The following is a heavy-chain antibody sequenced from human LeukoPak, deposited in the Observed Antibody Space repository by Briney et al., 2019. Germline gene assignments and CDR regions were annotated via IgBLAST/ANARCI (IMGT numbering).Heavy chain of an antibody. Sequence: GGSLRLSCAASGFTFSSYAMSWVRQAPGKGLEWVSAISGSGGSTYYADSVKGRFTISRDNSKNTLYLQMNSLRAEDTAVYYCAEITRGYCSGGSCYLWFDPRGQGTLVTVSS. D-gene: IGHD2-15*01. V-gene: IGHV3-23*01. CDR3: AEITRGYCSGGSCYLWFDP. CDR2: ISGSGGST. J-gene: IGHJ5*02. CDR1: GFTFSSYA.